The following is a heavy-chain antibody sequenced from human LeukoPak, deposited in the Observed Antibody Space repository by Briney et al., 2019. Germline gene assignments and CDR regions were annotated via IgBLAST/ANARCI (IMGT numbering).Heavy chain of an antibody. CDR2: IYPADSDS. J-gene: IGHJ6*03. D-gene: IGHD2-15*01. CDR3: ARGEGGSPYYMDV. V-gene: IGHV5-51*01. Sequence: GESLKISCKGFGYSFTRYWIAWVRQMPGKGLEWMGIIYPADSDSRYSPSFQGQVTISADKSISTAYLEWRSLKASDTAMYYCARGEGGSPYYMDVWAKGTTVTVS. CDR1: GYSFTRYW.